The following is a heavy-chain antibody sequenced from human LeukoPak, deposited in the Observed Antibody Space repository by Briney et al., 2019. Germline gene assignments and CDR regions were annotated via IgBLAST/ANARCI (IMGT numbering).Heavy chain of an antibody. CDR1: GGSISSYY. Sequence: PSETLSLTCTVSGGSISSYYWSWIRQPPGKGLEWIGYIYYSGGTNYNPSLKSRVTISVDTSKNQFSLKLSSVTAADTAVYYCARGEVVAAIDYWGQGTLVTVSS. D-gene: IGHD2-15*01. V-gene: IGHV4-59*01. CDR2: IYYSGGT. CDR3: ARGEVVAAIDY. J-gene: IGHJ4*02.